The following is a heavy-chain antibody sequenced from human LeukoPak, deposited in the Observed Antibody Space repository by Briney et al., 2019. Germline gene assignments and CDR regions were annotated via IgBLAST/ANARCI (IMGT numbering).Heavy chain of an antibody. CDR2: INHSGST. J-gene: IGHJ4*02. CDR3: ARGLKFAYYYDSSGYYYERGYFDY. V-gene: IGHV4-34*01. D-gene: IGHD3-22*01. Sequence: SETLSLTCAVDGGSFSGYYWSWIRQPPGKGLEWIGEINHSGSTNYNPSLKSRVTISVDTSKNQFSLKLSSVTAADTAVYYCARGLKFAYYYDSSGYYYERGYFDYWGQGTLVTVSS. CDR1: GGSFSGYY.